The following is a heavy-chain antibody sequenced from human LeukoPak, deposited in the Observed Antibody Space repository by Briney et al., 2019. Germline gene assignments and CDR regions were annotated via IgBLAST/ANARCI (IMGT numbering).Heavy chain of an antibody. CDR1: GFTFSSYW. CDR2: IKQDGSEK. CDR3: AREGWSGYDFWSGYSPNGAFDI. V-gene: IGHV3-7*01. D-gene: IGHD3-3*01. J-gene: IGHJ3*02. Sequence: GGSLRLPCAASGFTFSSYWMSWVRQAPGKGLERVANIKQDGSEKYYVDSVKGRFTISRDNAKNSLYLQMNSLRAEDTAVYYCAREGWSGYDFWSGYSPNGAFDIWGQGTMVTVSS.